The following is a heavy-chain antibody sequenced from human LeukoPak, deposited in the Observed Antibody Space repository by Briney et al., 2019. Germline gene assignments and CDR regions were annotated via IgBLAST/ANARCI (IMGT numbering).Heavy chain of an antibody. V-gene: IGHV4-59*01. Sequence: SETLSLTCTVSGVSISTYYWNWIRQPPGKGLEWIGYIYYSGSTNYNPSLKSRVTISLDTSKSQFSPKLSSVTAADTAVYYCARDLGESGTYYHYYYYYMDVWGKGTTVTVSS. D-gene: IGHD3-10*01. CDR1: GVSISTYY. CDR2: IYYSGST. J-gene: IGHJ6*03. CDR3: ARDLGESGTYYHYYYYYMDV.